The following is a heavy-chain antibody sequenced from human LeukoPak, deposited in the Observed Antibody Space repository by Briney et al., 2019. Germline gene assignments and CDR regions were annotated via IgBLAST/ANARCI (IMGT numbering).Heavy chain of an antibody. CDR2: ITGSGGNT. Sequence: GGSLRLSCAASGFIFSSYSMSWVRHAPGMGREWVSVITGSGGNTYYADSVKGRFTISKDNSKNTVYLQMSSLRVDDTAVYYCAKAASSSWPSYYYGMDVWGQGTTVTVSS. J-gene: IGHJ6*02. CDR1: GFIFSSYS. CDR3: AKAASSSWPSYYYGMDV. D-gene: IGHD6-13*01. V-gene: IGHV3-23*01.